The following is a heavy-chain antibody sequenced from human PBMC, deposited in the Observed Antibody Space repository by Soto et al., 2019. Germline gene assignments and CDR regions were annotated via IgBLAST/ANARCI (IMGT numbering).Heavy chain of an antibody. V-gene: IGHV1-2*02. J-gene: IGHJ1*01. Sequence: GASVKVSCKASGYTFTGYYMHWVRQAPGQGLEWMGWITPNSGGTNYAQKFQGRVTMTRDTSISTAYMELSRLRSDDTAVYYCARASAYYYDSSGDYFQHWGQGTLVTVSS. CDR1: GYTFTGYY. D-gene: IGHD3-22*01. CDR2: ITPNSGGT. CDR3: ARASAYYYDSSGDYFQH.